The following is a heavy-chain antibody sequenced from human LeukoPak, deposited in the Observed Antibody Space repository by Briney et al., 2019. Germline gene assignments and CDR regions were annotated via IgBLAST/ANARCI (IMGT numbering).Heavy chain of an antibody. Sequence: SETLSLTCSVSGGSISSGFYYWSWIRQPAGKRLEWIGRIYASGNTNYNTSLKSRVTISVDTSNKQFSLKLSSVTAADTAVYYCARDTAIYDSSGYYYSDAFDIWGQGIMVTVSS. J-gene: IGHJ3*02. CDR3: ARDTAIYDSSGYYYSDAFDI. CDR2: IYASGNT. CDR1: GGSISSGFYY. V-gene: IGHV4-61*02. D-gene: IGHD3-22*01.